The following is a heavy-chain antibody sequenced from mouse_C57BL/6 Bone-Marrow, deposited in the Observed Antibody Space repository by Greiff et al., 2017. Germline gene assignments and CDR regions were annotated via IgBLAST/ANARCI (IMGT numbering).Heavy chain of an antibody. V-gene: IGHV1-55*01. Sequence: EPGAELVKPGASVKMSCKASGYTFTSYWITWVKQRPGQGLEWIGDIYPGSGSTNYNEKFKSKATLTVDTSSNTAYMQLSSLTSEDSAVYYCAREGPAMDDWGQGTSVTVSS. CDR2: IYPGSGST. CDR1: GYTFTSYW. D-gene: IGHD3-3*01. J-gene: IGHJ4*01. CDR3: AREGPAMDD.